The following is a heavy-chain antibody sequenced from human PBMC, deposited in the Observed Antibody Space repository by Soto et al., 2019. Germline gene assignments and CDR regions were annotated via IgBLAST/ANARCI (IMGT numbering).Heavy chain of an antibody. CDR2: ISYDGSNK. D-gene: IGHD5-12*01. CDR1: GFTFSSYA. Sequence: GGSLRLSCAASGFTFSSYAMHWVRQAPGKGLEWVAVISYDGSNKYYADSVKGRFTISRDNSKNTLYLQMNSLRAEDTAVYYCARDLGIVATIGYYYYGMDVWGQGTTVTISS. V-gene: IGHV3-30-3*01. CDR3: ARDLGIVATIGYYYYGMDV. J-gene: IGHJ6*02.